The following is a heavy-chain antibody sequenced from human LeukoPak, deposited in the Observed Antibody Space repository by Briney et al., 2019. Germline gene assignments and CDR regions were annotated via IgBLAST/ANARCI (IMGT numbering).Heavy chain of an antibody. J-gene: IGHJ4*02. CDR2: ILYDGSNK. CDR3: AKSGYCSSTSCADY. D-gene: IGHD2-2*01. Sequence: GGSLRLSCAASGFTFSSYGMHWVRQAPGKGLKWVAFILYDGSNKYYADSVKGRFTISRDDSKNTLYLQVNSLRAEDTAVYYCAKSGYCSSTSCADYWGQGTLVTVSS. V-gene: IGHV3-30*02. CDR1: GFTFSSYG.